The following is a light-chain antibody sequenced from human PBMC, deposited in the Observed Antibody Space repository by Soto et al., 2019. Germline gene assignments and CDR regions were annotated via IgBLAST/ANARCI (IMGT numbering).Light chain of an antibody. CDR3: QQYNSYPLT. J-gene: IGKJ4*01. Sequence: DSKMAESRGTVAASVGGSVTITCRASQSISSWLAWYQQKPGKAPKLLIYKASSLESGVPSRFSGSGSGTEFTLTISSLQPDDFAIYYCQQYNSYPLTFGGGTKVDIK. V-gene: IGKV1-5*03. CDR1: QSISSW. CDR2: KAS.